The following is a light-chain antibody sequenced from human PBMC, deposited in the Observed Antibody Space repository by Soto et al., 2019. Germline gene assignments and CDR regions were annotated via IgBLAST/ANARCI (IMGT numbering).Light chain of an antibody. Sequence: SYELTQPPSVSVAPGETARIACGGNNIGSESVHWYQQKPGQAPVLIIYYDSARPSGIPERFSGSNSGNTATLIISRVEAGDVDDYYCQVWDGSSDQQVFGGGTKLTVL. V-gene: IGLV3-21*04. J-gene: IGLJ3*02. CDR3: QVWDGSSDQQV. CDR1: NIGSES. CDR2: YDS.